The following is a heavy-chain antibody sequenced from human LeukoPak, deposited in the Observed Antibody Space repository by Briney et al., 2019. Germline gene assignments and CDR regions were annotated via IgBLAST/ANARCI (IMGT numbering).Heavy chain of an antibody. V-gene: IGHV3-23*01. J-gene: IGHJ4*02. CDR3: AKDWRVFDY. CDR2: ISGSGGST. Sequence: GGSLRLSCAASEFTFSNYAMHWVRQAPGKGLEWVSAISGSGGSTYYADSVKGRFTISRDNSKNTLYLQMNSLRAEDTAVYYCAKDWRVFDYWGQGTLVTVSS. CDR1: EFTFSNYA. D-gene: IGHD3-3*01.